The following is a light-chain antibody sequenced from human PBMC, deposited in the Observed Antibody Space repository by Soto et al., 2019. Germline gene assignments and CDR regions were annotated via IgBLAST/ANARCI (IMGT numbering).Light chain of an antibody. J-gene: IGKJ3*01. CDR3: QQYNSYPFT. CDR2: KAS. CDR1: QSISSW. Sequence: DIQMTQSPSTLSASVGDRVTITCRASQSISSWLAWYQQKPGKAPKLLIYKASSLESGVPSRSSGRGSGTEFTLTISSLQPDDFATYYCQQYNSYPFTFGPGTKVDIK. V-gene: IGKV1-5*03.